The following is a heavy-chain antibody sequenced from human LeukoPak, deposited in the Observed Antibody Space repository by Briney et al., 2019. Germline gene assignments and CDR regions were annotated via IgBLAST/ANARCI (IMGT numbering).Heavy chain of an antibody. V-gene: IGHV4-4*07. CDR2: IYTSGST. J-gene: IGHJ4*02. Sequence: PSETLSLTCTVSGGSISSYYWSWIRQPAGKGLEWIGRIYTSGSTNYNPSLKSRVTMSVDTSKNQFSLKLSSVTAADTAVYYCARVLPYSSGWYTRWYFDYWGQGTLVTVSS. CDR1: GGSISSYY. CDR3: ARVLPYSSGWYTRWYFDY. D-gene: IGHD6-19*01.